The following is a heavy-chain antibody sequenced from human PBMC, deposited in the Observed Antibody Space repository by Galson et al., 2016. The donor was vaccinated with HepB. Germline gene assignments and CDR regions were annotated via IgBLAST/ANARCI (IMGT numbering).Heavy chain of an antibody. CDR3: AKELNY. J-gene: IGHJ4*02. CDR2: VYTGGDT. V-gene: IGHV3-53*01. Sequence: SLRLSCAASEFTASSTSMNWPRPAPGRGLEWVSIVYTGGDTYYADSVKGRFTISRDNSNNTLSLQMNSLRAEDTAIYYCAKELNYWGQGTLVTVSS. CDR1: EFTASSTS.